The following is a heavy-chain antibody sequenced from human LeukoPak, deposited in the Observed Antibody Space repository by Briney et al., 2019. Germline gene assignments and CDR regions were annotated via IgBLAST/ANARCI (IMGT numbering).Heavy chain of an antibody. CDR2: ISSSGSTI. J-gene: IGHJ3*02. CDR3: ARDREWELADVFDI. V-gene: IGHV3-48*03. Sequence: GGSLRLSCAASGFTFSSYEMNWVRQAPGKGLEWVSYISSSGSTIYYADSVKGRFTISRDNAKNSLYLQMNSLRAEDTAVYYCARDREWELADVFDIWGQGTMVTVSS. D-gene: IGHD1-26*01. CDR1: GFTFSSYE.